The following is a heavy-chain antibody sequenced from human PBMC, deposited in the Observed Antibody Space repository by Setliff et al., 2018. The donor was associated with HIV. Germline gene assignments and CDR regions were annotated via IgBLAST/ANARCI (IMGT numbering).Heavy chain of an antibody. V-gene: IGHV4-38-2*01. Sequence: SETLSLTCAVSGYSISSGYYWGWIRQPPGKGLEWIGCVYRSGSTFHNPSLESRVTISVDTSKNQFSLKLRSVTAADTAVYYCARGNRGSGWYFDLWGRGTLVTVSS. CDR3: ARGNRGSGWYFDL. D-gene: IGHD7-27*01. CDR2: VYRSGST. J-gene: IGHJ2*01. CDR1: GYSISSGYY.